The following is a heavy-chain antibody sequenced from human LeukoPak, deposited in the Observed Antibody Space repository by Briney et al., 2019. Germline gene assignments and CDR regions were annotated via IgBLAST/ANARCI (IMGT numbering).Heavy chain of an antibody. D-gene: IGHD6-13*01. CDR1: GFMFNKFA. J-gene: IGHJ5*02. Sequence: GGSLRLSCAASGFMFNKFAMSWIRQAPGKGLEWVSYISSSGSTIYYADSVKGRFTISRDNAKNSLYLQMNSLRAEDTAVYYCARDRGAAAGTGWFDPWGQGTLVTVSS. CDR2: ISSSGSTI. V-gene: IGHV3-11*01. CDR3: ARDRGAAAGTGWFDP.